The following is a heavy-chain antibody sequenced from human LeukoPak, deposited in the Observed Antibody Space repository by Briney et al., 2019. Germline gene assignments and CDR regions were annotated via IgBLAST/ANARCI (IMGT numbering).Heavy chain of an antibody. Sequence: GGSLRLSCTASGFTFSSYAMNWVRQAPGKGLEWVSGIGAGGTFTYYADSVKGRFTISRDNSRNTLYLQMNSLRADDTAVYYCAKEISSSSSWYGDDAFDIWGQGTMVIVSS. CDR3: AKEISSSSSWYGDDAFDI. CDR2: IGAGGTFT. J-gene: IGHJ3*02. CDR1: GFTFSSYA. V-gene: IGHV3-23*01. D-gene: IGHD6-13*01.